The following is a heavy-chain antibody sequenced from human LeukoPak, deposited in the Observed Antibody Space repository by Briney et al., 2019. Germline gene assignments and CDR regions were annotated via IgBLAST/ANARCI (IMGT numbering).Heavy chain of an antibody. J-gene: IGHJ3*02. D-gene: IGHD2-21*01. CDR1: GYTFTSYD. CDR2: MNPNSGNT. V-gene: IGHV1-8*03. Sequence: ASVKVSCKAPGYTFTSYDINWVRQATGQGLEWMGWMNPNSGNTGYAQRFQGRVTITRNTSISTAYMELSSLRSEDTAVYYCARNRIHNDAFDIWGQGTMVTVSS. CDR3: ARNRIHNDAFDI.